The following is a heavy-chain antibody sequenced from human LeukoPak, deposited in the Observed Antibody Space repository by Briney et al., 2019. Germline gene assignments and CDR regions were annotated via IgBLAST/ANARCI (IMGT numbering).Heavy chain of an antibody. D-gene: IGHD3-22*01. J-gene: IGHJ4*02. Sequence: GGSLRLSCAASRFTFSEYWMSWVRQAPGKGLEWVANINQDGRDIYYVDSVKGRFTISRDNAKNSLYLQMNSLRAEDTAVYYCAKDGPGVVIWELDYWGQGTLVTVSS. CDR1: RFTFSEYW. CDR3: AKDGPGVVIWELDY. CDR2: INQDGRDI. V-gene: IGHV3-7*01.